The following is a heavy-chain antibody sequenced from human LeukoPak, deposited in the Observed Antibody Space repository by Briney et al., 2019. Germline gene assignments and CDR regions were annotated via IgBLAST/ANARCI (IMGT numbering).Heavy chain of an antibody. CDR3: ARDISAADAIALDY. CDR1: GFSLSTSGMC. J-gene: IGHJ4*02. CDR2: IDWDDDK. V-gene: IGHV2-70*11. Sequence: ESGPALVKPTQTLTLTCTFSGFSLSTSGMCVSWIRQPPGKALEWLARIDWDDDKYYTTSLKTRLTISKDTSKNQVVLTMTNMDPVDTATYYCARDISAADAIALDYWGQGTLVTVTS. D-gene: IGHD6-13*01.